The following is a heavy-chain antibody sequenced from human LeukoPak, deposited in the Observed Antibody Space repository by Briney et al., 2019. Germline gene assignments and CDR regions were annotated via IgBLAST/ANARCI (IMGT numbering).Heavy chain of an antibody. D-gene: IGHD2-2*02. J-gene: IGHJ5*02. CDR3: ARGPYAYTSSATLGSYNWFDP. V-gene: IGHV5-51*01. CDR2: IFPGDSHT. CDR1: GYSFPNYW. Sequence: GESLKISCKGSGYSFPNYWIGWVRQMPGKGLEWMGIIFPGDSHTRYSPSFQDQVTISVDKSISTAYLQWSSLKASDTAMYYCARGPYAYTSSATLGSYNWFDPWGQGSLVTVSS.